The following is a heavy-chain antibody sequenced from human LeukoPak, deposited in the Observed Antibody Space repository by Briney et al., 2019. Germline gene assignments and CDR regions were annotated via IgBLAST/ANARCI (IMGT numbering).Heavy chain of an antibody. J-gene: IGHJ5*02. CDR2: ISAYNGNT. D-gene: IGHD2-15*01. CDR3: ARDLLAGGSLNNWFDP. CDR1: GYTFTSYG. V-gene: IGHV1-18*01. Sequence: RASVKVSCKASGYTFTSYGISWVRQAPGQGLEWMGWISAYNGNTNYAQKLQGRVTMTTDTSTSTAYMELRSLRSDDTAVYYCARDLLAGGSLNNWFDPWGQGTLVTVSS.